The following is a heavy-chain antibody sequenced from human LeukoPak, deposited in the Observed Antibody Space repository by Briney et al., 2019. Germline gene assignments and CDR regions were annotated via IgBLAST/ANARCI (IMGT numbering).Heavy chain of an antibody. J-gene: IGHJ4*02. V-gene: IGHV3-15*01. CDR1: GFTFSNAW. D-gene: IGHD3-22*01. Sequence: TGGSLRLSCAASGFTFSNAWMSWVRQAPGKGLEWVGRIKSKTDGGTTDYAAPVKGRFTISRDDSKNTLYLQMNSLKTEDTAVYYCASRLTDSSGYYPSYYFDYWGQGTLVTVSS. CDR3: ASRLTDSSGYYPSYYFDY. CDR2: IKSKTDGGTT.